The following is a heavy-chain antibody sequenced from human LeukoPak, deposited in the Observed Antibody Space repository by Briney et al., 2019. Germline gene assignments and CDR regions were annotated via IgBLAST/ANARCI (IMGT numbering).Heavy chain of an antibody. V-gene: IGHV7-4-1*02. J-gene: IGHJ5*02. CDR2: INTNTGNP. D-gene: IGHD2-2*01. Sequence: ASVKVSCKASEYTFTSHAMNWVRQAPGQGLEWMGWINTNTGNPSYVQGFTGRFVFSLDTSVSTTYLQISSLKAEDTAVYYCARDPGDDFVVPGDPWGQGTLVTVSS. CDR1: EYTFTSHA. CDR3: ARDPGDDFVVPGDP.